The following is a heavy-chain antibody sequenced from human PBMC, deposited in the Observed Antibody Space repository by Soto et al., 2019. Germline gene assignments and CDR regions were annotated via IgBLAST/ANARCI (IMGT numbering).Heavy chain of an antibody. CDR2: VFYGGT. J-gene: IGHJ4*02. CDR3: ASYRGALYFES. Sequence: ALETLSLSWCISGGSRRGNDWSWIRQYPDKGLEWLGYVFYGGTDYNPSLGGRVSMSVETSKSQFSLKLTSVTVAYTAVYYCASYRGALYFESWGPGILVTVSS. D-gene: IGHD3-16*01. CDR1: GGSRRGND. V-gene: IGHV4-59*01.